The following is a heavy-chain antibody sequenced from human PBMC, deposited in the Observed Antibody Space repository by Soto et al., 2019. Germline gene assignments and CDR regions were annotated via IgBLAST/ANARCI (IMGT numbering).Heavy chain of an antibody. Sequence: TSETLSLTCTVSSGSISSYNWNWVRQPPGKGLEWIGFINYSGSTHYNPSLKSRVTISLDTSKNQFSLKLNSVTAADTAVYYCARENYYALDYWGPGTLVT. V-gene: IGHV4-59*01. CDR1: SGSISSYN. CDR2: INYSGST. J-gene: IGHJ4*02. CDR3: ARENYYALDY. D-gene: IGHD3-10*01.